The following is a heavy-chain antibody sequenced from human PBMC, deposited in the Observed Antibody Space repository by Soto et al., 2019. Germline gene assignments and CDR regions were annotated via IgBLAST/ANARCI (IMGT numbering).Heavy chain of an antibody. V-gene: IGHV1-2*02. CDR3: ARQSLDRDDAFDI. CDR2: INPNSGGT. CDR1: GYTFIGYY. Sequence: ASVKVSCKASGYTFIGYYMHWVRQAPGQGLEWMGWINPNSGGTNSAQKFQGRVTMTRDTSISTAYMELSRLRYDDTAVYYCARQSLDRDDAFDIWGQGTMVTVSS. D-gene: IGHD1-1*01. J-gene: IGHJ3*02.